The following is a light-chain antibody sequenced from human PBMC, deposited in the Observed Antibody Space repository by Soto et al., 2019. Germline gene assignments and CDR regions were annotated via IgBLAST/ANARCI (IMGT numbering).Light chain of an antibody. CDR1: SSDIGGYDY. V-gene: IGLV2-8*01. CDR3: SSYAGSNNGV. J-gene: IGLJ3*02. CDR2: EVT. Sequence: QSALTQPPSASGSPGQSVTISCTGTSSDIGGYDYVSWYQQHPGKAPRLVIYEVTKRPSGVPDRFSGSKSGNTASLTVSGLQAEDETHYYCSSYAGSNNGVFGGGTKLTVL.